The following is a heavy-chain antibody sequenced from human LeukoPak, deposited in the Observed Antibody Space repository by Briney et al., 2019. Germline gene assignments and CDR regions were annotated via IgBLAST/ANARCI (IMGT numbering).Heavy chain of an antibody. V-gene: IGHV1-2*02. CDR1: GYTFTGYY. Sequence: ASVKVSCKASGYTFTGYYMHWVRQAPGQGLEWMGWINPNSGGTNYAQKLQGRVTMTRDTSISTAYMELSRLRSDDTAVYYCARVRSSSSHSAEYFQHWGQGTLVTVSS. CDR3: ARVRSSSSHSAEYFQH. J-gene: IGHJ1*01. D-gene: IGHD6-6*01. CDR2: INPNSGGT.